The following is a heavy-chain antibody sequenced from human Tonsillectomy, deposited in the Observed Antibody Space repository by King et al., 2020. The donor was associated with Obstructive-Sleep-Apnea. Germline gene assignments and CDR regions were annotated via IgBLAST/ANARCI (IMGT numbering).Heavy chain of an antibody. D-gene: IGHD2-15*01. CDR3: ARLPWLVVADDY. J-gene: IGHJ4*02. Sequence: PLQESGPGLVKPSETLSLTCTVSAGSISSSNYYWAWIRQPPGKGLEWIGSIYDSGSTYYNPSLKRRVTISVDTSKNLFSLNLRSVTATDTAIYFCARLPWLVVADDYWGQGTLVTVSS. CDR2: IYDSGST. V-gene: IGHV4-39*01. CDR1: AGSISSSNYY.